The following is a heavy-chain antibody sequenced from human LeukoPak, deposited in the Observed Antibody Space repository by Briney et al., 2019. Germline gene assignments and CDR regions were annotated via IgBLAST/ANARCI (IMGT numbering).Heavy chain of an antibody. Sequence: SETLSLTCAVYGGSFSAYYWSWIRQPPGKGLEWIGEINHSGSTNYNPSLKSRVAISVDTSRNQFSLRLSSVTAADTAVYYCARGLSSGWYSAKINWFDPWGQGTLVTVSS. J-gene: IGHJ5*02. D-gene: IGHD6-19*01. CDR3: ARGLSSGWYSAKINWFDP. V-gene: IGHV4-34*01. CDR2: INHSGST. CDR1: GGSFSAYY.